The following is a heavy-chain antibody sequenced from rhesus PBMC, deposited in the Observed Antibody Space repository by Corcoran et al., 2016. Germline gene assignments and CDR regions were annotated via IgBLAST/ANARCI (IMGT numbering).Heavy chain of an antibody. CDR1: GYTFTELS. Sequence: EVQLVQSGAEVKKPGASVKVSCKVSGYTFTELSMHWVRQAPGKGLEWMGGGAPVYGEIIHAEKFQGRVTMTEATSTDTAYMELSSLRSEDTAVYYCATPVSWGAAFDYWGQGVLVTVSS. V-gene: IGHV1-156*01. CDR3: ATPVSWGAAFDY. D-gene: IGHD3-34*01. J-gene: IGHJ4*01. CDR2: GAPVYGEI.